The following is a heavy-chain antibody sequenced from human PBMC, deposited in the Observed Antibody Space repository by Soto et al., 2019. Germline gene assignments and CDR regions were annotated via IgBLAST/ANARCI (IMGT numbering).Heavy chain of an antibody. Sequence: ASLKVSCKASGYTFTSYDINWVRQATGQGLEWMGWMNPNSGNTGYAQKFQGRVTMTRNTSISTAYMELSSLRSEDTAVYYCARVARTTIFGVVPDFDYWGQGTLVTVSS. V-gene: IGHV1-8*01. CDR1: GYTFTSYD. J-gene: IGHJ4*02. CDR2: MNPNSGNT. CDR3: ARVARTTIFGVVPDFDY. D-gene: IGHD3-3*01.